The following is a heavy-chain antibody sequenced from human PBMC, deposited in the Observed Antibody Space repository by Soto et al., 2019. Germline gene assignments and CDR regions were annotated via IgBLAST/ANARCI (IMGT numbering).Heavy chain of an antibody. CDR2: INPNSGGT. J-gene: IGHJ6*02. CDR1: GYTFTGYY. Sequence: ASVKVSCKASGYTFTGYYMHWVRQAPGQGLEWMGWINPNSGGTNYAQKFQGWVTMTRDTSISTAYMELSRLRSDDTAVYYCARRGAAAGIRTEFRDGYYYGMDVWGQGTTVTVSS. CDR3: ARRGAAAGIRTEFRDGYYYGMDV. D-gene: IGHD6-13*01. V-gene: IGHV1-2*04.